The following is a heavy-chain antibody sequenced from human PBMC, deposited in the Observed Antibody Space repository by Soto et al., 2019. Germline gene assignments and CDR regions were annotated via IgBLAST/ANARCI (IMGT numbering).Heavy chain of an antibody. CDR2: IIPIFGTA. Sequence: SVKVSCKASGGTFSSYAISSVRQAPGQGLEWMGGIIPIFGTANYAQKFQGRVTITADESTSTAYMELSSLRSEDTAVYYCARDLTYYYDSSGLDTFDIWGQGTMVTVSS. J-gene: IGHJ3*02. V-gene: IGHV1-69*13. CDR1: GGTFSSYA. D-gene: IGHD3-22*01. CDR3: ARDLTYYYDSSGLDTFDI.